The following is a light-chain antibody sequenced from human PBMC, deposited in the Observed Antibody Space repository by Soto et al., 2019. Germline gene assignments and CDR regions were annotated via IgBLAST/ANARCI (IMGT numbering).Light chain of an antibody. J-gene: IGLJ1*01. Sequence: SVLTQPPSASVSPGQSVTISCTVTSSDVGGSDYVSWYQQDAGKTPKLMIFEVTKQPSGVPDRCSRSKSGNTASLTVSGLQAEYEAEYYCLSYAGTAYGFGPGTKVTV. CDR3: LSYAGTAYG. CDR2: EVT. V-gene: IGLV2-8*01. CDR1: SSDVGGSDY.